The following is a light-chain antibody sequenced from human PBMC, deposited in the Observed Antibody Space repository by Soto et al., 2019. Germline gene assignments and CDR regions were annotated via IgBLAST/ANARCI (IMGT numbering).Light chain of an antibody. V-gene: IGKV3-20*01. CDR1: QSVSSN. CDR2: GAS. Sequence: DILMPQSPATRSISARDRATLSCRASQSVSSNLAWYQQKPGQAPRLLIYGASNRATGIPDRFSGSGSGTDFTLTISRLEPEDFAVYYCEPYGSSGTLDQGSKVDVK. J-gene: IGKJ1*01. CDR3: EPYGSSGT.